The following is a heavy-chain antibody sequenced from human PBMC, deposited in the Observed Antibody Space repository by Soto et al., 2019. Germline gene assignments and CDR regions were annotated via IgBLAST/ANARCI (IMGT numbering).Heavy chain of an antibody. CDR1: GGTFSSYT. Sequence: QVQLVQSGAEVKKPGSSVKVSCKASGGTFSSYTISWVRQAPGQGLEWMGRIIPILGIANYAQKFQGRVTITADKSTSTAYIELSSLRSEDTAVYYCASLWYGAPPSYGMDVWGQGTTVTVSS. V-gene: IGHV1-69*02. J-gene: IGHJ6*02. D-gene: IGHD4-17*01. CDR3: ASLWYGAPPSYGMDV. CDR2: IIPILGIA.